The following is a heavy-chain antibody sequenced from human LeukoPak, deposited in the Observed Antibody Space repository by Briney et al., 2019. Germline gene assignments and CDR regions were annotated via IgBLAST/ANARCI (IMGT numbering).Heavy chain of an antibody. CDR3: AKKAQYDGHYPLDY. J-gene: IGHJ4*02. CDR1: GFTFSSYS. CDR2: TSDRGDYT. V-gene: IGHV3-23*01. D-gene: IGHD4/OR15-4a*01. Sequence: GGSLRLSCAASGFTFSSYSMSWVRQAPGKGLEWVSGTSDRGDYTYYADSVKGRFTISRDTSKNTLYLQMNSLRAEDTALYFCAKKAQYDGHYPLDYWGQGTLVTVSA.